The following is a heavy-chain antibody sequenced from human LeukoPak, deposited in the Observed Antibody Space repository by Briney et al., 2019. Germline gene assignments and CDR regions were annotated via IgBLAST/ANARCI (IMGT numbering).Heavy chain of an antibody. CDR3: AREVTTGIASAGRVDY. CDR2: IYTSGST. Sequence: SETLSLTCTVSGYSISSGYYWSWIRQPAGKGLEWIGRIYTSGSTNYNPSLKSRVTMSVDTSKNQFSLKLSSVTAADAAVYYCAREVTTGIASAGRVDYWGQGTLVTVSS. D-gene: IGHD6-13*01. CDR1: GYSISSGYY. V-gene: IGHV4-4*07. J-gene: IGHJ4*02.